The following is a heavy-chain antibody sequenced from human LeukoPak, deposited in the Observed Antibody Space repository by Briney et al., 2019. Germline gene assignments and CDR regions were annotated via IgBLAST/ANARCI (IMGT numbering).Heavy chain of an antibody. D-gene: IGHD3-10*01. CDR2: IYCSGVS. V-gene: IGHV4-39*07. J-gene: IGHJ5*02. Sequence: SETLSLTCTVSGGSIISSSFWWGWLRQPPGKGLEWIGSIYCSGVSYYNTSLKSRVTISVDTSKNQFSLKLSSVTAADTDVYYCARGAYYYGSGGNWFDPWGQGTLVTVSS. CDR1: GGSIISSSFW. CDR3: ARGAYYYGSGGNWFDP.